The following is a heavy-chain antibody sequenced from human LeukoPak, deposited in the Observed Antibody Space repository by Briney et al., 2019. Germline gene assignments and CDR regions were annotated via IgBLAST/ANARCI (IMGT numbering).Heavy chain of an antibody. CDR1: GFTFSNYW. V-gene: IGHV3-74*01. J-gene: IGHJ6*02. CDR3: VRGSNGWSGMDV. Sequence: GGPLRLSCAVSGFTFSNYWMYWVRQGPGKGLVWVSRLNGDGDYTNYEDSVKGRFTISRDNAKNTLYLQMNSLRAEDTAVYYCVRGSNGWSGMDVWGQGTTVTVSS. D-gene: IGHD6-19*01. CDR2: LNGDGDYT.